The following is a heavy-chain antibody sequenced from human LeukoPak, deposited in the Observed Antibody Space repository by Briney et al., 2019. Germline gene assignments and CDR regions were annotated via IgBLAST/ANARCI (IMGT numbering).Heavy chain of an antibody. V-gene: IGHV4-34*01. Sequence: PSETLSLTCAVYGRSFSGYYWSWIRQPPGKGLEWIGEINHSGSTNYNPSLKSRVTISVDTSKNQFSLKLSSVTAADTAVYYCAGVDTAMAQFDYWGQGTLVTVSS. J-gene: IGHJ4*02. D-gene: IGHD5-18*01. CDR3: AGVDTAMAQFDY. CDR1: GRSFSGYY. CDR2: INHSGST.